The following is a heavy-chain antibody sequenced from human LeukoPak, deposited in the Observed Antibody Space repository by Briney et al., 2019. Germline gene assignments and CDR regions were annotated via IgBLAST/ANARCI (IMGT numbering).Heavy chain of an antibody. CDR3: ASGVGRTLRDY. CDR1: GFTFSGYW. Sequence: GGSLRLSCADSGFTFSGYWMYWVRQAPGKGLEWVSRIKTDGSSTMYADSVEGRFTIARDNAKNTLYLQMNSLRVEDTAVYYCASGVGRTLRDYWGQGTLVTVSS. V-gene: IGHV3-74*03. D-gene: IGHD1-26*01. CDR2: IKTDGSST. J-gene: IGHJ4*02.